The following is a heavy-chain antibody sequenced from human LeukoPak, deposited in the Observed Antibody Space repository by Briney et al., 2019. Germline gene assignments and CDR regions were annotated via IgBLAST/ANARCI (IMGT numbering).Heavy chain of an antibody. CDR1: GFTFSSYG. D-gene: IGHD3-22*01. J-gene: IGHJ1*01. Sequence: GRSLTLSCAASGFTFSSYGMHWVRHAPGKGLEWEAVISYDGSNKYYAGSVKGRFTISRDNSKNTLYLQMNSQRTEDTAIYYCAKEDVVVITIRYFQHWGQGTLVTVSS. V-gene: IGHV3-30*18. CDR3: AKEDVVVITIRYFQH. CDR2: ISYDGSNK.